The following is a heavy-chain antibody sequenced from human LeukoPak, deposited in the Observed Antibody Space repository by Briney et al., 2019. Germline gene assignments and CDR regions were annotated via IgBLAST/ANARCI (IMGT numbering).Heavy chain of an antibody. CDR2: ISSGGTTI. J-gene: IGHJ4*02. CDR1: GISFSSYE. D-gene: IGHD6-13*01. Sequence: GGSLRLSCAASGISFSSYEMNWVRQAPGKGLEWVSYISSGGTTIYYADSVKGRFTISRDNAKNSLYLQMNNLRAEDAAVYYCASARLYSSSWYCYFDYWGRGTLVTVSS. CDR3: ASARLYSSSWYCYFDY. V-gene: IGHV3-48*03.